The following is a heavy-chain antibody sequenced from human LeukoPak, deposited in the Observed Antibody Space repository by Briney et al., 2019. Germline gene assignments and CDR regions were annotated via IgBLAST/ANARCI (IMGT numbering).Heavy chain of an antibody. J-gene: IGHJ5*02. CDR2: IHDSGST. CDR1: GDSISSGGYS. Sequence: RPSETLSLTCAVSGDSISSGGYSWSWIRQTPGKGLEWIAYIHDSGSTYNNPSLKTRLSISIDTSKNQFSLKVTSVTATDTAVYYCVRVTYPGLLWFEDWGQGTLVTVSS. V-gene: IGHV4-30-4*07. D-gene: IGHD3-10*01. CDR3: VRVTYPGLLWFED.